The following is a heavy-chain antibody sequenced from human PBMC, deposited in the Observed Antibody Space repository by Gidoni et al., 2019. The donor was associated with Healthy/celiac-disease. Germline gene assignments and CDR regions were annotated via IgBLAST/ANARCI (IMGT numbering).Heavy chain of an antibody. J-gene: IGHJ3*02. CDR2: ISSISSTI. CDR1: GFTFSYYS. V-gene: IGHV3-48*01. D-gene: IGHD6-19*01. CDR3: ARDTVSVAGSDAFDI. Sequence: EVQLVESGGGLVKPGGSLRLSCAASGFTFSYYSMNWVRQAPGKGLEWVSYISSISSTIYNADSVKGRFTISRDNVKNSLYLQMNSLRAEDTAVYYCARDTVSVAGSDAFDIWGQGTMVTVSS.